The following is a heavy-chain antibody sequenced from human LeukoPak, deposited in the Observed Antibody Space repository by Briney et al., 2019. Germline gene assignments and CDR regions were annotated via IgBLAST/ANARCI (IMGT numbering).Heavy chain of an antibody. J-gene: IGHJ4*02. CDR3: AKDREYSSSSYFDY. Sequence: GGSLRLSCAASGFTFSSYSMNWVRQAPGEGLEWVSSISSSISYIYYADSVKGRFTISRDNAKNSLYLQMNSLRAEDTAVYYCAKDREYSSSSYFDYWGQGTLVTVSS. V-gene: IGHV3-21*01. CDR1: GFTFSSYS. D-gene: IGHD6-6*01. CDR2: ISSSISYI.